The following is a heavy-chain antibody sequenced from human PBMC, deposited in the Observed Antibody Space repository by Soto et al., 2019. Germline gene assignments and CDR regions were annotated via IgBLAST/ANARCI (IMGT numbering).Heavy chain of an antibody. D-gene: IGHD3-16*01. CDR2: IQHTGNT. Sequence: SETLSLTFAVSGASLRSYHRSFLRQPAGKGLEWIGRIQHTGNTNYNPSLKSRVTMSADTSKNQISLKMTSVTAADTAVYFCAKDVSSRRWFDPWGQGVRVTVSS. CDR3: AKDVSSRRWFDP. V-gene: IGHV4-4*07. J-gene: IGHJ5*02. CDR1: GASLRSYH.